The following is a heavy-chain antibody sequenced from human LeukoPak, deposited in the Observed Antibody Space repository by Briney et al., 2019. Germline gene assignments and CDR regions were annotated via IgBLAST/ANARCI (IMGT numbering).Heavy chain of an antibody. CDR1: GGSISSYY. CDR3: ARGSESDSDNWFDP. V-gene: IGHV4-59*01. J-gene: IGHJ5*02. CDR2: IYYSGST. D-gene: IGHD2-21*01. Sequence: SETLSLTCIVSGGSISSYYWSWIRRPPGKGLEWIGYIYYSGSTNYNPSLKSRVTISVDTSKNQFSLKLSSVTAADTAVYHCARGSESDSDNWFDPWGQGTLVTVSS.